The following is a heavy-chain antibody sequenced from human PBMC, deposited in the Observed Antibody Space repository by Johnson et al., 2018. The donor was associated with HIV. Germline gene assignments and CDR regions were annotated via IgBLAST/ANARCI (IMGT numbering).Heavy chain of an antibody. V-gene: IGHV3-30-3*01. CDR2: ISYDGSSK. CDR3: ARVGGIAVAPNDAFDS. Sequence: QVQLVESGGGVVQPGRSLRLACAASAFTFSNYAMHWVRQAPGKGLEWVAVISYDGSSKYYAESLKGRISISRDNSKNTLYLQMNSLRAEDTAVYYCARVGGIAVAPNDAFDSWGQGTMVTVSS. CDR1: AFTFSNYA. D-gene: IGHD6-19*01. J-gene: IGHJ3*02.